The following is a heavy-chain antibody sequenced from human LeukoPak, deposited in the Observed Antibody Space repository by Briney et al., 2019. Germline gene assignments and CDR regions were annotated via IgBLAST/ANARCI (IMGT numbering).Heavy chain of an antibody. Sequence: SVKVSCKASGGTFSSDAISWVRQAPGQGLEWMGRIIPILGITNYAQKFQGRVTITADISTSTGYMEVSSLRSEDTAVYFCARDITEATIPYYFDYWGQGTLVTVSS. CDR1: GGTFSSDA. V-gene: IGHV1-69*04. J-gene: IGHJ4*02. CDR2: IIPILGIT. CDR3: ARDITEATIPYYFDY. D-gene: IGHD5-12*01.